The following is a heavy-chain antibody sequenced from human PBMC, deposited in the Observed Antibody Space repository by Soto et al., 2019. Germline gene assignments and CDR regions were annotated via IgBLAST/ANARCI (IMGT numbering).Heavy chain of an antibody. J-gene: IGHJ4*02. D-gene: IGHD3-22*01. CDR2: IYYSGST. CDR1: GGSISSYY. V-gene: IGHV4-59*01. CDR3: VRSRLLGPFVY. Sequence: SETLSLTCTVSGGSISSYYWSWIRQPPGKGLEWIGYIYYSGSTNYNPSLKSRVTISVDTSKNQFSLKLSSVTAADTAVYYCVRSRLLGPFVYWGQGTLVTVSS.